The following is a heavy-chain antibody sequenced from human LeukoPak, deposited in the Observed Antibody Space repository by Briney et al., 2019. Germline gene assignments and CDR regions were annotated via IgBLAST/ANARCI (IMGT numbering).Heavy chain of an antibody. J-gene: IGHJ5*02. CDR2: VYTSGST. CDR1: GGSISSINYY. Sequence: SETLSLTCTVSGGSISSINYYWSWIRQPARKGLEWIGRVYTSGSTDYNPSLKSRVTISMDTSKNQFSLTLSSVTAADTAVYYCAREGTYGSGSWNWFDPWGQGTLVTVSS. D-gene: IGHD3-10*01. V-gene: IGHV4-61*02. CDR3: AREGTYGSGSWNWFDP.